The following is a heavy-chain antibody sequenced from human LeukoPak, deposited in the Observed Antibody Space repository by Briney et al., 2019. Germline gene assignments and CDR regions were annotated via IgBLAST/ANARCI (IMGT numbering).Heavy chain of an antibody. CDR3: ARETHYGDYVDYFDY. CDR1: GGSISICGYS. Sequence: SEPLSLTCAVSGGSISICGYSCTSIRQPPGKVLELIGYIYHSGSTYYNPSLKSRVTISVDRSKNQFSLKLSSVTAADTAVYYCARETHYGDYVDYFDYWGQGTLVTVSS. CDR2: IYHSGST. V-gene: IGHV4-30-2*01. D-gene: IGHD4-17*01. J-gene: IGHJ4*02.